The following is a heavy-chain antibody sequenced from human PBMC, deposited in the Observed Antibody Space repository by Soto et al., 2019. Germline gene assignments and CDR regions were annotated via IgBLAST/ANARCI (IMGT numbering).Heavy chain of an antibody. D-gene: IGHD3-22*01. CDR3: ARDPPHYYYSSGYRGLGLH. Sequence: ASVKVSCKASGYTFTSYGISWVRQAPGQGLEWMGWISAYNGSTNYAQKLQGRVTMTTDTSTSTAYMELRSLRSDDTAVYYCARDPPHYYYSSGYRGLGLHWGQGTLVTVSS. CDR2: ISAYNGST. CDR1: GYTFTSYG. J-gene: IGHJ4*02. V-gene: IGHV1-18*01.